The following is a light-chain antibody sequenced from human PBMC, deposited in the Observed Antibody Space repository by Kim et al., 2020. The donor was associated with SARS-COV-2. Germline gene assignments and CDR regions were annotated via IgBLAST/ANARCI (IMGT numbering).Light chain of an antibody. J-gene: IGKJ2*01. V-gene: IGKV3-15*01. CDR3: QQYKNWPYT. Sequence: SFAPGERATLSCSSSHRVSSNLSCYQHKPGQAPRLLIYGAFTRATDIPARFSGSGSGTEFTLTINSLQSEDFAVYYCQQYKNWPYTFGQGTKLEI. CDR1: HRVSSN. CDR2: GAF.